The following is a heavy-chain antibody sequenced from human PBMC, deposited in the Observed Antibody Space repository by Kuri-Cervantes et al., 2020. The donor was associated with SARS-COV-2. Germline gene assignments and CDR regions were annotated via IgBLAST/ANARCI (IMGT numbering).Heavy chain of an antibody. J-gene: IGHJ4*02. CDR3: ARVPVDGYLKSYFDY. D-gene: IGHD6-19*01. Sequence: ASVKVSCKASGYTFTGYYMHWVRQAPGQGLEWMGWINPNSGGTNYAQKFQGRVTMTRDTSISTAYMELSRLRSDDTAVYYCARVPVDGYLKSYFDYWGQGTLVTVSS. V-gene: IGHV1-2*02. CDR2: INPNSGGT. CDR1: GYTFTGYY.